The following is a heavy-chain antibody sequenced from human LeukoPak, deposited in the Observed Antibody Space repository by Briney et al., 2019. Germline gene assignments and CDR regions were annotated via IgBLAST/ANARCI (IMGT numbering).Heavy chain of an antibody. CDR2: IIPIFGTA. CDR3: ARTPYYDFWSDRGPFYYMDV. Sequence: ASVKVSCKASGGTFSSYAISWVRQAPGQGLEWMGGIIPIFGTANYAQKFQGRVTITTDESTSTAYMELSSLRSEDTAVYYCARTPYYDFWSDRGPFYYMDVWGKGTTVTVSS. CDR1: GGTFSSYA. J-gene: IGHJ6*03. V-gene: IGHV1-69*05. D-gene: IGHD3-3*01.